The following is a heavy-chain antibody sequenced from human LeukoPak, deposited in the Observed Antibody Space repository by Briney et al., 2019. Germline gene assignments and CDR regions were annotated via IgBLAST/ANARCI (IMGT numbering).Heavy chain of an antibody. Sequence: GGSLRLSCAASGFTFSSFAMSWVRQAPGKGLEWVSSISDNGDSKKYADSVKGRFTISRDNSKNSLYLQMNSLRAEDTALYYCAKGSLPRSGSNFFDYWGQGTLVTVSS. CDR3: AKGSLPRSGSNFFDY. V-gene: IGHV3-23*01. CDR1: GFTFSSFA. J-gene: IGHJ4*02. D-gene: IGHD3-22*01. CDR2: ISDNGDSK.